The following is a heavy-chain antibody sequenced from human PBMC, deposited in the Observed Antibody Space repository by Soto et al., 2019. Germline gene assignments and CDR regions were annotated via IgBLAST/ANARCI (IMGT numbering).Heavy chain of an antibody. V-gene: IGHV3-21*01. CDR2: ISSSSSYI. Sequence: EVQLVESGGGLVKPGGSLRLSCAASGFTFSSYSMNWVRQAPGKGLEWVSSISSSSSYIYYADSVKGRFTISRDNAKNSLYLQMNSLRAEDKAVYYCARDRLLLWFGEDYYGMDVWGQGNTVTVSS. J-gene: IGHJ6*02. D-gene: IGHD3-10*01. CDR1: GFTFSSYS. CDR3: ARDRLLLWFGEDYYGMDV.